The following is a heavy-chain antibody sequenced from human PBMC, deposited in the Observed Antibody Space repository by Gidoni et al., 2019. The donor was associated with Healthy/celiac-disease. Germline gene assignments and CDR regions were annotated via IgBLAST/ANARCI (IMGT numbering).Heavy chain of an antibody. Sequence: QVQLVQSVAEVKKPGSSVKVSCKASGGTFSRYAISWVRQAPGQGIEWMGGIIPILGTANDAPKFQGRVTNTADESTSTAYMELSSLRSEDTAVYYCAREPRVGGGGGYYYGMDVWGQGTTVTVSS. J-gene: IGHJ6*02. V-gene: IGHV1-69*01. D-gene: IGHD2-15*01. CDR2: IIPILGTA. CDR3: AREPRVGGGGGYYYGMDV. CDR1: GGTFSRYA.